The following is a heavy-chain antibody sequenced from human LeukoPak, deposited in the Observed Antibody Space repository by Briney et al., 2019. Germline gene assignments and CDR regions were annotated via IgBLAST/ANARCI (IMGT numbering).Heavy chain of an antibody. CDR3: AKDRTAAAGFLSSMDV. CDR2: INWNSGRT. Sequence: PGGSLRLSCAASGFTFEEYAMHWVRLAPGKGLEWVSGINWNSGRTAYADSVKGRFTISRDNAKNSLDLQVNSLRAEDTALYYCAKDRTAAAGFLSSMDVWGQGTTVTVSS. CDR1: GFTFEEYA. J-gene: IGHJ6*02. V-gene: IGHV3-9*01. D-gene: IGHD6-13*01.